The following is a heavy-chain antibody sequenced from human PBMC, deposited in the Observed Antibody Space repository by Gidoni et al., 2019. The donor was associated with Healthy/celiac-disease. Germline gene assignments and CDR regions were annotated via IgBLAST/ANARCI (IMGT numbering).Heavy chain of an antibody. D-gene: IGHD3-22*01. CDR3: ARDRREEYYYDSSGYYDGYYGMDV. CDR1: GFTFSSYS. J-gene: IGHJ6*02. V-gene: IGHV3-21*01. CDR2: ISSSSSYI. Sequence: EVQLVESGGGLVKPGGSLRLSCAASGFTFSSYSMTWVRQAPGKGLEWVSSISSSSSYIYYADSVKGRFTISRDNAKNSLYLQMNSLRAEDTAVYYCARDRREEYYYDSSGYYDGYYGMDVWGQGTTVTVSS.